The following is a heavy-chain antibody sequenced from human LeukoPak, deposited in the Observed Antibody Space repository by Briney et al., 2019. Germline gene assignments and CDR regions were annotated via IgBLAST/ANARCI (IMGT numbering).Heavy chain of an antibody. CDR1: GFTFSSYG. J-gene: IGHJ4*02. CDR2: IRYDGSNK. CDR3: AREQQASYGSDY. D-gene: IGHD5-18*01. Sequence: GGSLRLSCAASGFTFSSYGMHWVRQAPGKGLEWVAFIRYDGSNKYYADSVKGRFTISRDNSKNTLYLQMNSLRAEDTAVYYCAREQQASYGSDYWGQGTLVTVSS. V-gene: IGHV3-30*02.